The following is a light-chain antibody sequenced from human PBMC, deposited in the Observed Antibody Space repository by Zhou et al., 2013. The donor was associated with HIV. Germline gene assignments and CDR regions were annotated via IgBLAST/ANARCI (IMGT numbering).Light chain of an antibody. CDR3: QQYGNSPQT. Sequence: ETVMTQSPATLSVSPGKRATLSCRASHNITTDLVWYQQGPGQSPRLLIYAASIRASGIPDRFSGSGSGTDFTLTISRLEPEDFAVYFCQQYGNSPQTFGQGTKVEI. CDR2: AAS. CDR1: HNITTD. V-gene: IGKV3-20*01. J-gene: IGKJ1*01.